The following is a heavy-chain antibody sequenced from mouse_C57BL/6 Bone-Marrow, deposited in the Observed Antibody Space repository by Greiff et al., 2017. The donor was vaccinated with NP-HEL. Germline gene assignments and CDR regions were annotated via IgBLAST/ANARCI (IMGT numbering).Heavy chain of an antibody. CDR1: GYTFTSYG. Sequence: VQLVESGAELARPGASVKLSCKASGYTFTSYGISWVKQRTGQGLEWIGEIYPRSGNTYYNEKFKGKATLTADKSSSTAYMELRSLTSEDSAVYFCARGYYGSSLYWYFDVWGTGTTVTVSS. D-gene: IGHD1-1*01. V-gene: IGHV1-81*01. CDR2: IYPRSGNT. J-gene: IGHJ1*03. CDR3: ARGYYGSSLYWYFDV.